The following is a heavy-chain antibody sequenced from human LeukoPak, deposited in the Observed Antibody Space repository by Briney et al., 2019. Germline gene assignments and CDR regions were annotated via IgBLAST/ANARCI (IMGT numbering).Heavy chain of an antibody. CDR3: ARDPVGDDSRGLDY. J-gene: IGHJ4*02. CDR2: IYYSGST. V-gene: IGHV4-59*01. D-gene: IGHD3-22*01. CDR1: GGSISSYY. Sequence: PSETLSLTCTVSGGSISSYYWSWIRQPPGKGLEWIGYIYYSGSTNYNPSLKSRVTISVDTSKNQFSLKLSSVTAADTAVYYCARDPVGDDSRGLDYWGQGTLVTVSS.